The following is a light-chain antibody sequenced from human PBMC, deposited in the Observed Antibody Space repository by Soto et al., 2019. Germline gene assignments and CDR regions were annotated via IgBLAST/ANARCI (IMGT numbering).Light chain of an antibody. Sequence: QSALTQPPSASGSPGQSVTISCIGTSSDVGGYNYVSWYLQHPGTAPKLLIYEVTKRPSGVPDRFSGSKSGNTASLTVSGLQAEDEADYYCSSYAGSPYYVFGTGTKVTVL. CDR2: EVT. CDR1: SSDVGGYNY. V-gene: IGLV2-8*01. J-gene: IGLJ1*01. CDR3: SSYAGSPYYV.